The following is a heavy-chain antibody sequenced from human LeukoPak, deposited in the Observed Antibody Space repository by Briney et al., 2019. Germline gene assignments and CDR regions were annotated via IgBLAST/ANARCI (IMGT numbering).Heavy chain of an antibody. CDR3: AIDVAGQWLHVEYVFDI. Sequence: SETLSLTGAVFVGSFSGYYWSWIRQSPEKGVGWIGVLSHTGTTNYNPSLKGRVTVSVDTSKKQFSLKLSSVTAADTAVYYCAIDVAGQWLHVEYVFDIWGQGTMVTVSS. J-gene: IGHJ3*02. V-gene: IGHV4-34*01. D-gene: IGHD3-22*01. CDR1: VGSFSGYY. CDR2: LSHTGTT.